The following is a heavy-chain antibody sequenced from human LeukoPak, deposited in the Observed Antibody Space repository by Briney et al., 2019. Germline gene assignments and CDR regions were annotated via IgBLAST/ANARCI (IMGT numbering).Heavy chain of an antibody. Sequence: SVKVSCKASGYTFTSYGISWVRQAPGQGLEWMGGIIPIFGTANYAQKFQGRVTITTDESTSTAYMELSSLRSEGTAVYYCARGIGSTVTTWFDPWGQGTLVTVSS. CDR3: ARGIGSTVTTWFDP. J-gene: IGHJ5*02. D-gene: IGHD4-11*01. V-gene: IGHV1-69*05. CDR2: IIPIFGTA. CDR1: GYTFTSYG.